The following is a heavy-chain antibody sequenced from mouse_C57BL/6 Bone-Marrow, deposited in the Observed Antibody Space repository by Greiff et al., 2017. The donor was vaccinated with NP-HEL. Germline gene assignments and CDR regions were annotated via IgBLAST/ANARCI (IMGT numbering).Heavy chain of an antibody. CDR2: IYPRSGNT. V-gene: IGHV1-81*01. CDR3: ARQRITTVGY. D-gene: IGHD1-1*01. J-gene: IGHJ2*01. CDR1: GYTFTSYG. Sequence: VQLQQSGAGLARPGASVKLSCKASGYTFTSYGISWVKQRTGQGLEWIGEIYPRSGNTYYNEKFKGKATLTADKSSSTAYMELRSLTSEDSAVYFCARQRITTVGYWGQGTTLTVSS.